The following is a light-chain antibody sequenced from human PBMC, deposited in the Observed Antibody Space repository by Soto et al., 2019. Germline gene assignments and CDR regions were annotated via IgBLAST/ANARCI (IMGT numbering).Light chain of an antibody. J-gene: IGKJ4*01. CDR1: ESINRW. CDR2: DAS. Sequence: DIQLTHSPATLSASVLYRVTTTCRASESINRWLAWYQQKPGKAPKLLIYDASDLETGVPSRFSGSQSGTEFTLTISSLQPDDFATFYCQHYDGSSLSFGGGTKVDIK. V-gene: IGKV1-5*01. CDR3: QHYDGSSLS.